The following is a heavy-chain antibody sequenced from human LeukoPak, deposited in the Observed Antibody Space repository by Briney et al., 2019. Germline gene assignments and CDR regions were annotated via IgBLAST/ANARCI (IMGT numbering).Heavy chain of an antibody. CDR3: AKAFFDRGSGWPLDY. Sequence: PGKSLRLSCAASGFSFSSYDMHWVRLAPGKGLEWVAVISYDGSHTYYADSVKGRFTISRDNSKNTLYLQMNSLTAEDTAVYYCAKAFFDRGSGWPLDYWGQGTLVTVSS. CDR2: ISYDGSHT. CDR1: GFSFSSYD. V-gene: IGHV3-30*18. D-gene: IGHD6-19*01. J-gene: IGHJ4*02.